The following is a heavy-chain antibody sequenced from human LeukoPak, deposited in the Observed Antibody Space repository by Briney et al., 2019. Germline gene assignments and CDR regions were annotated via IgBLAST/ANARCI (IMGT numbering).Heavy chain of an antibody. CDR1: GGTFSSYA. CDR2: IIPIFGTA. D-gene: IGHD1-26*01. V-gene: IGHV1-69*13. CDR3: ARVLVVGATSYYYMDV. J-gene: IGHJ6*03. Sequence: SVKVSCKASGGTFSSYAISWVRQAPGQGLEWMGGIIPIFGTANYAQKFQGRVTITADESTSTAYMELSSLRSEDTAVYYCARVLVVGATSYYYMDVWGKGTTVTASS.